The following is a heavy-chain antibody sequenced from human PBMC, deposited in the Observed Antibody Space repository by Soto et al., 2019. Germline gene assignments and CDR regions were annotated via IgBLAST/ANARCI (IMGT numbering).Heavy chain of an antibody. CDR3: AKDIEGIAARPYGMDV. D-gene: IGHD6-6*01. J-gene: IGHJ6*02. CDR2: ISGSGGST. V-gene: IGHV3-23*01. CDR1: GFTFSSYA. Sequence: GGSLRLSCAASGFTFSSYAMSWVRQAPGKGLEWVSAISGSGGSTYYADSVKGRFTISRDNSKNTLYLQMNSLRAEDTAVYYCAKDIEGIAARPYGMDVWGQGTTVTVSS.